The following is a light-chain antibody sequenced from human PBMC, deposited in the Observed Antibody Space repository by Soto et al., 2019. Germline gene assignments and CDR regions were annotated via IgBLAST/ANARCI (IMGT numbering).Light chain of an antibody. J-gene: IGKJ1*01. CDR3: QPDVSSVM. CDR1: QSVDSSF. Sequence: PGERATLSCRASQSVDSSFFAWYQKKPGQATRILIYGASKRATGIQHRFRGSGSGTEFTFTISRLEPEDFAVYYWQPDVSSVMFGEGNKVEIK. CDR2: GAS. V-gene: IGKV3-20*01.